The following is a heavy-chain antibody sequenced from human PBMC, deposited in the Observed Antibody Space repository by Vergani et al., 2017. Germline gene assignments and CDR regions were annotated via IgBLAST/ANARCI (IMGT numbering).Heavy chain of an antibody. D-gene: IGHD2-2*01. CDR1: GGSISSSSYY. V-gene: IGHV4-39*01. Sequence: QLQLQESGPGLVKPSETLSLTCTVSGGSISSSSYYWGWIRPPPGKGLEWIGSIYYSGSTYYNPSLKSRVTISVDTYKNQFSLTLSSVTAADTAVYYCARSYCSSTSCYSGGAFDIWGQGTMVTVSS. J-gene: IGHJ3*02. CDR3: ARSYCSSTSCYSGGAFDI. CDR2: IYYSGST.